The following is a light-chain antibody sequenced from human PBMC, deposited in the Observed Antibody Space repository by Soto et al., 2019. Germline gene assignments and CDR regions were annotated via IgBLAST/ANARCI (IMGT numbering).Light chain of an antibody. CDR1: QSLSNSY. Sequence: IVLTQSPGTLSLSPGERATLSCRASQSLSNSYVAWYQQKPGQAPRLLIYGASSRATGVPDRFSGSGSGTVFTLTINSLEPEDFAVYYCQQRNYWPITFGQGTRLEIK. CDR2: GAS. V-gene: IGKV3D-20*02. J-gene: IGKJ5*01. CDR3: QQRNYWPIT.